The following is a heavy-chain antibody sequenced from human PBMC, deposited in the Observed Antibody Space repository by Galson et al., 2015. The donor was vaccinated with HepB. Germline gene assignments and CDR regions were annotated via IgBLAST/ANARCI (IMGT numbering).Heavy chain of an antibody. V-gene: IGHV3-30*02. CDR3: AKDAISSSDIYCSGWYEYFQH. CDR2: IRYDGSNK. J-gene: IGHJ1*01. D-gene: IGHD6-19*01. CDR1: GFTFSSYG. Sequence: SLRLSCAASGFTFSSYGMHWVRQAPGKGLEWVAFIRYDGSNKYYADSVKGRFTISRDNSKNALYLQMNSLRAEDTAVYYCAKDAISSSDIYCSGWYEYFQHWGQGTLVTVSS.